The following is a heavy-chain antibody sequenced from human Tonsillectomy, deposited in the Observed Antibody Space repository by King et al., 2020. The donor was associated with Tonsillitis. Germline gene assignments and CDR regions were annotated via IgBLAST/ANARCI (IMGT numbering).Heavy chain of an antibody. D-gene: IGHD3-9*01. CDR2: INAGYGNT. J-gene: IGHJ4*01. V-gene: IGHV1-3*01. CDR3: AKGMTGYTPFDY. CDR1: GYTFTSYL. Sequence: QLVQSGAEVKKPGASVKVSCKASGYTFTSYLIHWVRQAPGRRLEWMGWINAGYGNTKYSQTFQGTVTITRDTSASTAYMELSSLRSGDTAVYYCAKGMTGYTPFDYWGHGTLVTVSS.